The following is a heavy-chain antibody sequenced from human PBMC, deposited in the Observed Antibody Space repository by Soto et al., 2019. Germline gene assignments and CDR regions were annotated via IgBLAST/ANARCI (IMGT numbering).Heavy chain of an antibody. V-gene: IGHV1-69*01. D-gene: IGHD1-26*01. J-gene: IGHJ6*02. CDR2: IIHIFGTA. CDR1: GGTFSSYA. CDR3: ARDRVSVGATTDYYGMDV. Sequence: QVQLVQSGAEVKKPWSSVQVSCKASGGTFSSYAISWVRQSPGQGLEWMGGIIHIFGTANYAQKFQGRVTTTADESKSTAYMELSRLRAEDTAVYYCARDRVSVGATTDYYGMDVWGPGTTVTVSS.